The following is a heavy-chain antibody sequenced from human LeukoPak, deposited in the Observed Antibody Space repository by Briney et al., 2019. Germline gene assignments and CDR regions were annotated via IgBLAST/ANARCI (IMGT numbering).Heavy chain of an antibody. J-gene: IGHJ5*02. D-gene: IGHD6-13*01. Sequence: SQTLSLTCTVSGGSISSGGYYWSWIRQHPGKGLEWIGYIYYSGSTYYNPSLKSRVTISVDTSKNQFSLKLSSVTAADTAVYYCARPRVAAAAINWFDPWGQGTLVTVSS. CDR1: GGSISSGGYY. CDR2: IYYSGST. V-gene: IGHV4-31*03. CDR3: ARPRVAAAAINWFDP.